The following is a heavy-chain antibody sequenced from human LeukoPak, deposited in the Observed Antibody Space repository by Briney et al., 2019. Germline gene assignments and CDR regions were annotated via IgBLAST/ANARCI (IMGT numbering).Heavy chain of an antibody. CDR3: VRGPPNWGFDY. CDR1: GYTFTNYD. D-gene: IGHD7-27*01. J-gene: IGHJ4*02. V-gene: IGHV1-8*01. Sequence: ASVKVSCKASGYTFTNYDINWVRQATGQRLEWMGWMGSNSGDTGYAQKFQDRVTMTRDTFLSTAYMELNNVRSEDTAVYYCVRGPPNWGFDYWGQGTLVTVSS. CDR2: MGSNSGDT.